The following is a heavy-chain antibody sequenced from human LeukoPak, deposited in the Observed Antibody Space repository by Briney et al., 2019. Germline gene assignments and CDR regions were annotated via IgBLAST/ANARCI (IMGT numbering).Heavy chain of an antibody. J-gene: IGHJ4*02. Sequence: ASVKVSCKASGYTFTSYAMHWVRQAPGQRLEWMGWINAGNGNTKYSQKFQGRVTITRDTSASTAYMELSSLRSEDTAVYYCAREHSGSYYVDYWGQGTLVTVSS. D-gene: IGHD1-26*01. CDR1: GYTFTSYA. CDR2: INAGNGNT. CDR3: AREHSGSYYVDY. V-gene: IGHV1-3*01.